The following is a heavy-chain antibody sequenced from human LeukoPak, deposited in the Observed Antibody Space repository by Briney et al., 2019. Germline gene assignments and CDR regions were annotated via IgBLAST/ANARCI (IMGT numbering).Heavy chain of an antibody. CDR2: ISISSDRT. Sequence: GGSLRLSCAASGFAFSSHAMTWVRQAPGKGLEWVSAISISSDRTYYAHSVKGQFTISRDNSKNTVYLQMNSLRAEDTAVYYCANEIRPNDYWGQGTLVTVSS. J-gene: IGHJ4*02. CDR3: ANEIRPNDY. D-gene: IGHD4-17*01. CDR1: GFAFSSHA. V-gene: IGHV3-23*01.